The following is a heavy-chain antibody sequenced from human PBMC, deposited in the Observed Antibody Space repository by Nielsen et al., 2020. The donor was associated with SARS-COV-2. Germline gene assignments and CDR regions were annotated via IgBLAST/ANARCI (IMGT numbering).Heavy chain of an antibody. Sequence: GESLKISCAASGFSFSSYAMNWVRQAPGEGLEWVSGISDSGGDTHYADSVKGRFAISRANSKSTLYLQMNSLRAEDTAVYYRAKEDCGGDDCWVDYWGQGTLVTVSS. CDR2: ISDSGGDT. V-gene: IGHV3-23*01. J-gene: IGHJ4*02. CDR3: AKEDCGGDDCWVDY. D-gene: IGHD2-21*02. CDR1: GFSFSSYA.